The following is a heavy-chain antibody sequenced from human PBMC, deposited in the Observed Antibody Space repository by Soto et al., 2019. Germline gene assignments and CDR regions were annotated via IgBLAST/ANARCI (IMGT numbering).Heavy chain of an antibody. CDR3: ARAPYYDFWSAPDAFDI. Sequence: PSQTLSLTCAISGDSVSSNSAVWNWIRQSPSRGLEWLGRTYYRSKWYNDYAVSVKSRITINPDTSKNQFSLQLNSVTPEDTAVYYYARAPYYDFWSAPDAFDIWGQGTMVTVSS. J-gene: IGHJ3*02. CDR1: GDSVSSNSAV. V-gene: IGHV6-1*01. D-gene: IGHD3-3*01. CDR2: TYYRSKWYN.